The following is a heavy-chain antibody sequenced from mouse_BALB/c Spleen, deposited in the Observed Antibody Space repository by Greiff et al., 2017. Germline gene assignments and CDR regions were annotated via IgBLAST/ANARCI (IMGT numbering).Heavy chain of an antibody. D-gene: IGHD2-1*01. CDR2: ISTYYGDA. CDR1: GYTFTDYA. V-gene: IGHV1S137*01. J-gene: IGHJ3*01. CDR3: ARGGDYGNYGGLAWFAY. Sequence: QVQLQQSGAELVRPGVSVKISCKGSGYTFTDYAMHWVKQSHAKSLEWIGVISTYYGDASYNQKFKGKATMTVDKSSSTAYMELARLTSEDSAIYYCARGGDYGNYGGLAWFAYWGQGTLVTVSA.